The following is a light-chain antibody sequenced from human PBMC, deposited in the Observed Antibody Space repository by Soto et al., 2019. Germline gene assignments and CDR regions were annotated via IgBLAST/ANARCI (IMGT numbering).Light chain of an antibody. CDR1: SSDVGGYNY. J-gene: IGLJ3*02. V-gene: IGLV2-14*01. Sequence: QSALTQPASVSGSPGQSITISFTGTSSDVGGYNYVSWYQQHPGKAPKLMIYDVSNRPSGVSNRFSGSKSGNTASLTISGLKSEDEADYYCSSYTSSSTLGFGGGTKLTVL. CDR2: DVS. CDR3: SSYTSSSTLG.